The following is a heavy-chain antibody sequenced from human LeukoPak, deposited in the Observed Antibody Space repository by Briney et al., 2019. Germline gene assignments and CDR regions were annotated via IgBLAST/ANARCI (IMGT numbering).Heavy chain of an antibody. D-gene: IGHD6-6*01. Sequence: SETLSLTSTISDVSISSYYWTWIRQSPGKGLEWIGHIHYNGSTHYNPSLQSRVSISIDTSKNQFSLKLSSVTAADAAVYYCARHPYFSSSYYYYYGMDVWGQGTTVTVSS. CDR2: IHYNGST. J-gene: IGHJ6*02. CDR1: DVSISSYY. V-gene: IGHV4-59*01. CDR3: ARHPYFSSSYYYYYGMDV.